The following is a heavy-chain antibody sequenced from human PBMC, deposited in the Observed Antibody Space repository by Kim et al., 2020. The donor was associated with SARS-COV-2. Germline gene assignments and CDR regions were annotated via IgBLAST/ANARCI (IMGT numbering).Heavy chain of an antibody. D-gene: IGHD5-18*01. CDR3: ARNEYTAHDAFDI. V-gene: IGHV4-39*07. Sequence: NPSLKRRVTISVDTSKNQFSLKLSSVTAADTAVYYCARNEYTAHDAFDIWGQGTMVTVSS. J-gene: IGHJ3*02.